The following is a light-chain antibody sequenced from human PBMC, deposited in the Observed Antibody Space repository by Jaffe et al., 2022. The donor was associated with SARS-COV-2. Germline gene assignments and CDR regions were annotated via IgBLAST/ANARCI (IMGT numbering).Light chain of an antibody. J-gene: IGKJ4*01. CDR3: QHRGHWPPGAT. V-gene: IGKV3-11*01. CDR2: GAS. Sequence: EVVLTQSPATLSLSPGEGATLSCRASQSISNKLAWYQQKPGQAPRLLIFGASNRAPGIPARFSGSGSGTDFTLTINNLESEDFAVYYCQHRGHWPPGATFGGGTKVEIK. CDR1: QSISNK.